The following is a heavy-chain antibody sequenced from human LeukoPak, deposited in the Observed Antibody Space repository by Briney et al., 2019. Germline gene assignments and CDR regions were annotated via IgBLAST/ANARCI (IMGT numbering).Heavy chain of an antibody. CDR3: ARSTGYCSSTSCYGGYGYGDFDY. J-gene: IGHJ4*02. CDR2: IYYSGST. Sequence: PSQTLSLTCTVSGGSISSGDYYWSWIRQPPGKGLEWIGYIYYSGSTYYNPSLKSRVTISVDTSKNQFSLKLSSVTAADTAVYYCARSTGYCSSTSCYGGYGYGDFDYWGQGTLVTVSS. D-gene: IGHD2-2*01. V-gene: IGHV4-30-4*08. CDR1: GGSISSGDYY.